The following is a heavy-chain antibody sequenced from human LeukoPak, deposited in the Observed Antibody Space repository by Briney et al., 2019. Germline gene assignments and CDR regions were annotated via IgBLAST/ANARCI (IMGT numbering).Heavy chain of an antibody. V-gene: IGHV4-34*01. CDR2: INHSGST. CDR3: ARLEVVTPPYYFDY. D-gene: IGHD4-23*01. J-gene: IGHJ4*02. Sequence: PSETLSLTCAVYGGSFSGYYWSWIRQPPGKGLEWIGEINHSGSTNYNPSLKSRVTISVDTSKNQFSLKLSSATAADTAVYYCARLEVVTPPYYFDYWGQGNPGHRLL. CDR1: GGSFSGYY.